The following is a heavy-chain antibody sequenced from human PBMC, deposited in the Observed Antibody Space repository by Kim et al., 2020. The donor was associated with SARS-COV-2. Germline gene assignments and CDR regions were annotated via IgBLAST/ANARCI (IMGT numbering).Heavy chain of an antibody. CDR2: IYYSGST. V-gene: IGHV4-59*08. Sequence: SETLSLTCTVSGGSISSYYWSWIRQPPGKGVEWIGYIYYSGSTNYNPSLKSRVTISVDTSKNQFSLKLSSVTAADTAVYYCARNVGGWHYNWFDPWGQGTLVAVSS. CDR1: GGSISSYY. D-gene: IGHD6-19*01. J-gene: IGHJ5*02. CDR3: ARNVGGWHYNWFDP.